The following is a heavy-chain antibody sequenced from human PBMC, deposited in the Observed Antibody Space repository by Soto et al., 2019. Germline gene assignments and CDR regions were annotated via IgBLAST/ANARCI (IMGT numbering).Heavy chain of an antibody. CDR1: GFTFGDFA. Sequence: GGSLRLSCSTSGFTFGDFALSWVRQAPGRGLEWVGIIRGKTYGGTTEYAASVKGRFTISKDDSNSVAYLQMDSLKAEDTAMYYCAKDSSTSRLGFDYWGLGTLVTVSA. D-gene: IGHD2-15*01. J-gene: IGHJ4*02. CDR3: AKDSSTSRLGFDY. V-gene: IGHV3-49*04. CDR2: IRGKTYGGTT.